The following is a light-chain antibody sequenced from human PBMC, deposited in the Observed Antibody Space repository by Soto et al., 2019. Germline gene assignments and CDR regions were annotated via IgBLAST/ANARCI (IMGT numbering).Light chain of an antibody. CDR2: TNN. CDR1: TSNIGSNP. CDR3: AAWDDRLNGPSYV. Sequence: QSVLTQPPSVSGTPGQTVTISCSGSTSNIGSNPVNWYQQLPGTAPRLLISTNNQRPSGVPDRFSGSRSGTSASLAISGLQSEDEAEYYCAAWDDRLNGPSYVFGTGTKVTAL. V-gene: IGLV1-44*01. J-gene: IGLJ1*01.